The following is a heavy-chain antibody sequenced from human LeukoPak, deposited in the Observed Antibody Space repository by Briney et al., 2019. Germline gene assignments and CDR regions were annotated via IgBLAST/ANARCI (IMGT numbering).Heavy chain of an antibody. D-gene: IGHD6-13*01. CDR3: ARDLSSWPFFY. CDR2: INTNTGNP. J-gene: IGHJ4*02. Sequence: ASVKLSCKASGYTFTSYAMNWVRQAPGQGLEWMGWINTNTGNPTYAQGFTGRFVFSLDTSVSTAYLQISSLKAVDTAVYYCARDLSSWPFFYWGQGTLVTVSS. V-gene: IGHV7-4-1*02. CDR1: GYTFTSYA.